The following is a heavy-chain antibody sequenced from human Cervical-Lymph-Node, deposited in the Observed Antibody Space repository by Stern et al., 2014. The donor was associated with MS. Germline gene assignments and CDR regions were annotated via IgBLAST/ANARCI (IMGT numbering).Heavy chain of an antibody. Sequence: VHLGESGAEVKKPASSVKVSCKASGGTFSSYAISWVRQAPGQGLAWMGVIIPIFGTANAAQKFQGRVTITADESTSTAYMELSSLRSEDTAVYYCARGELKEGLVRGMDVWGQGTTVTVSS. J-gene: IGHJ6*02. CDR3: ARGELKEGLVRGMDV. V-gene: IGHV1-69*01. CDR2: IIPIFGTA. CDR1: GGTFSSYA. D-gene: IGHD1-26*01.